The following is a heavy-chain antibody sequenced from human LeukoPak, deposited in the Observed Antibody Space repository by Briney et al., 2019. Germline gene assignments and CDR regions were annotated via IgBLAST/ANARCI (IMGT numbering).Heavy chain of an antibody. V-gene: IGHV3-23*01. CDR2: ISGSGGST. CDR1: GFNFSNYV. D-gene: IGHD1-7*01. J-gene: IGHJ4*02. Sequence: PGGSLRLSCAASGFNFSNYVMGWVRQAPGKGLEWVSAISGSGGSTYYADSVKGRFTISRDNAKNSLYLQMNSLRAEDTAVYYCARAHNWKYGTFDYWGQGTLVTVSS. CDR3: ARAHNWKYGTFDY.